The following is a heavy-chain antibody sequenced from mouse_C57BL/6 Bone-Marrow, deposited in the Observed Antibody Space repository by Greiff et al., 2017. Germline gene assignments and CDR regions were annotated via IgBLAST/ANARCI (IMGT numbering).Heavy chain of an antibody. D-gene: IGHD1-1*01. J-gene: IGHJ1*03. CDR3: ARGGGSSYGDFDV. CDR1: GYTFTSYG. V-gene: IGHV1-81*01. CDR2: IYPRSGNT. Sequence: QVQLKQSGAELARPGASVKLSCKASGYTFTSYGISWVKQRTGQGLEWIGEIYPRSGNTYYNEKFKGKATLTADKSSSTAYMELRSLTSEDSAVYFCARGGGSSYGDFDVWGTGTTVTVSS.